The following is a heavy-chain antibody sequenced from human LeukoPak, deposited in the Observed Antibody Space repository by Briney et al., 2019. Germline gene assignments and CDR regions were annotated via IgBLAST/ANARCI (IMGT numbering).Heavy chain of an antibody. Sequence: GRSLRLSCAASGFTFSNFVMHWVRQTPGKGLEWVAAISFDGSDKVYANSVMGRFTISRDNSKNTISLQINTLRAEDTAIYYCARDPGRRFDGYDPLDHWGQGTLVTISS. V-gene: IGHV3-33*05. CDR3: ARDPGRRFDGYDPLDH. CDR1: GFTFSNFV. D-gene: IGHD5-12*01. J-gene: IGHJ4*02. CDR2: ISFDGSDK.